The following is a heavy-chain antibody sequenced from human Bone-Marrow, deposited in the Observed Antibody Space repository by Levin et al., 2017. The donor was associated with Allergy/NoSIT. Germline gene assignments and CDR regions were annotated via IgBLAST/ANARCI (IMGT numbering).Heavy chain of an antibody. J-gene: IGHJ5*02. CDR2: IYYSGST. D-gene: IGHD4-23*01. CDR3: ARPGGGNPAGWFDP. Sequence: SETLSLTCTVSGGSISSSSYYWGWIRQPPGKGLEWIGSIYYSGSTYYNPSLKSRVTISVDTSKNQFSLKLSSVTAADTAVYYCARPGGGNPAGWFDPWGQGTLVTVSS. V-gene: IGHV4-39*01. CDR1: GGSISSSSYY.